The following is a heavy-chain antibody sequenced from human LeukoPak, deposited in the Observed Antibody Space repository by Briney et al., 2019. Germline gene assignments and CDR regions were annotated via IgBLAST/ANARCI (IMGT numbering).Heavy chain of an antibody. CDR2: IRDGGDDTA. Sequence: GGSLRLSCAASGFIFSSYAMTWVRQAPGKGLEWVTGIRDGGDDTAYYADSVRGRFTISRDNSKNTLYLQMSSLRAEDTAVYYCARVFSSAWFLDFWGQGTLVTVSS. J-gene: IGHJ4*02. D-gene: IGHD6-19*01. CDR3: ARVFSSAWFLDF. V-gene: IGHV3-23*01. CDR1: GFIFSSYA.